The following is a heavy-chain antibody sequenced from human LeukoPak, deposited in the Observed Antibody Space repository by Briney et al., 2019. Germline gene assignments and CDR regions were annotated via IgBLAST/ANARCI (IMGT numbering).Heavy chain of an antibody. CDR2: ISHDGGST. CDR1: GFTFSSFA. CDR3: AKDFSSGLFDY. V-gene: IGHV3-23*01. D-gene: IGHD6-19*01. J-gene: IGHJ4*02. Sequence: PGASLRLSNAASGFTFSSFAMSRVRQTPGKGLEWVSTISHDGGSTYFADSVKGRFTISRDNSKSTLYLQMNSLRAEDTALYFCAKDFSSGLFDYWGQGTLVAVSS.